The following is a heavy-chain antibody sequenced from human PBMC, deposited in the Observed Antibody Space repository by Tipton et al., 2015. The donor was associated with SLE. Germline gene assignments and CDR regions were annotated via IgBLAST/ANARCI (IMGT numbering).Heavy chain of an antibody. CDR2: ISWNSGNT. V-gene: IGHV3-9*01. CDR3: AKGGSSSWYVLDY. CDR1: GITFDDYA. Sequence: SLRLSCAASGITFDDYAMHWVRQVPGKGLEWVSGISWNSGNTGYADSVEGRFTISRDNAKNSLYLQMNSLRNEDTALYYCAKGGSSSWYVLDYWGQGTLVTVSS. J-gene: IGHJ4*02. D-gene: IGHD6-13*01.